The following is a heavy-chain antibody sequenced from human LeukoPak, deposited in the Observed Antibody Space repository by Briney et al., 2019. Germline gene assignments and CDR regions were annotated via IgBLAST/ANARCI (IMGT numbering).Heavy chain of an antibody. CDR2: INPNTGAT. J-gene: IGHJ4*02. V-gene: IGHV1-2*02. CDR3: ARGGSTIVVVPASNLPSDY. D-gene: IGHD2-2*01. Sequence: ASVKVSCKASGYTFSGYYVHWVRQAPGQGLEWMGCINPNTGATNYAQKFQGRVTMTRDTSISAAFLELSMLTSDDTAVYYCARGGSTIVVVPASNLPSDYWGQGTLVTVSS. CDR1: GYTFSGYY.